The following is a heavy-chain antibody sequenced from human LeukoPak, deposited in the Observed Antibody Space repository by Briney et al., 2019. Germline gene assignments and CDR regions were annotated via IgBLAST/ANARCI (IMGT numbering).Heavy chain of an antibody. V-gene: IGHV4-38-2*01. CDR3: ARHTIVGFFDY. Sequence: SETLSLTCAVSGYSISSGYYWGWIRQPPGKGLEWIGSIYHSGSTYYNPPLKSRVTISVDTSKNQFSLKLSSVTAADTAVYYCARHTIVGFFDYWGQGTLVTVSS. CDR2: IYHSGST. J-gene: IGHJ4*02. CDR1: GYSISSGYY. D-gene: IGHD2-15*01.